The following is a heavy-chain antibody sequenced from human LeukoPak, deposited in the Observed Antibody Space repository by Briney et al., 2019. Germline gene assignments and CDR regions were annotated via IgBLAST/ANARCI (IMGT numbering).Heavy chain of an antibody. CDR3: ANSNVDTAMVLDY. CDR2: IKQDGSEK. D-gene: IGHD5-18*01. CDR1: GFTFSSYW. Sequence: GGSLRLSCAASGFTFSSYWMSWVRQAPGKGLEWVANIKQDGSEKYYVDSVKGRFTISRDNAKNSLYLQMNSLRAEDTAVYYCANSNVDTAMVLDYWGQGTLVTVSS. V-gene: IGHV3-7*01. J-gene: IGHJ4*02.